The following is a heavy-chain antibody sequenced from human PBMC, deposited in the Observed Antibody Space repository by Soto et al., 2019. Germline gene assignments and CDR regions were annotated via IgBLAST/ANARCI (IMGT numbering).Heavy chain of an antibody. J-gene: IGHJ4*02. CDR3: ARVGTAITIFGVVPRGPFDY. CDR2: ISAYNGNT. CDR1: GYTFTSYG. Sequence: ASVKVSCKASGYTFTSYGISWVRQAPGQGLEWMGWISAYNGNTNYAQKLQGRVTMTTDTSTSTAYMELRSLRSDDTAVYYCARVGTAITIFGVVPRGPFDYWGQRTLVTVSS. D-gene: IGHD3-3*01. V-gene: IGHV1-18*01.